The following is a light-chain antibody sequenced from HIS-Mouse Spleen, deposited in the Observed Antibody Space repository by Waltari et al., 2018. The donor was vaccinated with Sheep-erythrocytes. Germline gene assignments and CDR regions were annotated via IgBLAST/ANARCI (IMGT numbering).Light chain of an antibody. J-gene: IGKJ2*01. CDR2: DAS. CDR1: QSVSSY. CDR3: QQRSNWYT. Sequence: IVLTQSPATLSLSPGERATLSCRASQSVSSYLAWYQQKPGHAPRLLIYDASTSATGIPARFSGSGSGTDFSLTISSLEPENFAVYYCQQRSNWYTVGQGTTLEIK. V-gene: IGKV3-11*01.